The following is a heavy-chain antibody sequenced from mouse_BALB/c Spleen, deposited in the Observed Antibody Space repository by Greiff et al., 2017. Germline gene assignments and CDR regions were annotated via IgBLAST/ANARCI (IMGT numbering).Heavy chain of an antibody. Sequence: QPGAELVKPGASVKMSCKASGYTFTSYNMHWVKQTPGQGLEWIGAIYPGNGDTSYNQKFKGKATLTADKSSSTAYMQLSSLTSEDSAVYYCARITTRAMDYWGQGTSVTVSS. J-gene: IGHJ4*01. CDR3: ARITTRAMDY. D-gene: IGHD2-4*01. V-gene: IGHV1-12*01. CDR1: GYTFTSYN. CDR2: IYPGNGDT.